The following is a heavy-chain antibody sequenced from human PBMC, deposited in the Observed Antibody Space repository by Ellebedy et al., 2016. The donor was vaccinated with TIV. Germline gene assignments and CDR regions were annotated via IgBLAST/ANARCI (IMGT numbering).Heavy chain of an antibody. V-gene: IGHV4-59*08. CDR1: GGSISSYY. Sequence: MPSETLSLTCTVSGGSISSYYWSWIRQPPGKGLEWIGSTSYRGSTNYNPSLGNRVTISDASKNQLSLKLSSVTAADTAVYYCARHGAGADMSYYYYYMDVWGKGTTVTVSS. J-gene: IGHJ6*03. CDR2: TSYRGST. CDR3: ARHGAGADMSYYYYYMDV. D-gene: IGHD3-16*01.